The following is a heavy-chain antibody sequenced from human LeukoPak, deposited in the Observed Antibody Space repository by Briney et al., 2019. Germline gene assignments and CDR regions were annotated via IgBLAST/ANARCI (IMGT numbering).Heavy chain of an antibody. CDR1: GFTFSSYG. V-gene: IGHV3-30*03. J-gene: IGHJ4*02. CDR2: ISYDGSNK. Sequence: GGSLRLSCAASGFTFSSYGMHWVRQAPGKGLKWVAVISYDGSNKYYAASVKGRFTISRDNSKNTLYLQMNSLRAEDTAVYYCARASYGEEFDYWGQGTLVTVSS. D-gene: IGHD4-17*01. CDR3: ARASYGEEFDY.